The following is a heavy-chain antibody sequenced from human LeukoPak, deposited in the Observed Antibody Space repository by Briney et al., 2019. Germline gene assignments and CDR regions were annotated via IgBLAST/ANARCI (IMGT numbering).Heavy chain of an antibody. CDR3: TTDPHSSGRDY. CDR2: IKSKTDGGTT. V-gene: IGHV3-15*01. D-gene: IGHD6-19*01. CDR1: GFTFSNAW. J-gene: IGHJ4*02. Sequence: GGSLRLSCPASGFTFSNAWMSWVRQAPGKGLEWVGRIKSKTDGGTTDYAAPAKGRFTNSRDDSKNTLYLQMNSLKTEDTAVYYCTTDPHSSGRDYWGQGTLVTVSS.